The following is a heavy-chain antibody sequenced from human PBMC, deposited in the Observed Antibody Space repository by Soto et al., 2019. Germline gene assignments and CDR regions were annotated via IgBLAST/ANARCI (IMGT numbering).Heavy chain of an antibody. D-gene: IGHD6-13*01. J-gene: IGHJ4*02. CDR3: AREKPYSSSWYHDY. CDR1: NGSISSDF. Sequence: PSETLSLTCTVSNGSISSDFWTWIRQPPGKTLEWIGYIHYSGSTNYNPSLKSRLTISVDTSKNQFSLKLSSVTAADTAVYYCAREKPYSSSWYHDYWGQGTLVTVSS. CDR2: IHYSGST. V-gene: IGHV4-59*12.